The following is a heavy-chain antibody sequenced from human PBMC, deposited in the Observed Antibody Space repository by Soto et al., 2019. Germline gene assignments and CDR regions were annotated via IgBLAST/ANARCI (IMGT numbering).Heavy chain of an antibody. V-gene: IGHV4-59*01. Sequence: SETLSLTCTVSGGSISSYYWSWIRQPPGKGLEWIGYIYYSGSTNYNPSLKSRVTISVDTSKNQFSLKLSSVTAADTAVYYCARRAYDSSGYYDYWGQGTLVTVSS. CDR3: ARRAYDSSGYYDY. CDR2: IYYSGST. CDR1: GGSISSYY. J-gene: IGHJ4*02. D-gene: IGHD3-22*01.